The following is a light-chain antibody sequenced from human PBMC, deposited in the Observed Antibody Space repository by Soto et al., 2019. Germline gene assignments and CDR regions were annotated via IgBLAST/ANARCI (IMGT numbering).Light chain of an antibody. V-gene: IGKV3-20*01. Sequence: EIGLTQSPGPLSLSPGERATLSCRASQSVDSNSLAWHQHKPGQAPRLLIYGASSRAPGISDRYSGRGSGTYFSLTINSLEPEDFAVYYCQHYATSPTFSGGTRLDIK. J-gene: IGKJ4*01. CDR3: QHYATSPT. CDR1: QSVDSNS. CDR2: GAS.